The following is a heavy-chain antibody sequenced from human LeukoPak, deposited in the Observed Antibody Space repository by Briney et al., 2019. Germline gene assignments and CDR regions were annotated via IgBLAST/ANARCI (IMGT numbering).Heavy chain of an antibody. CDR3: ASFDYDSSGYYY. CDR1: GGSISSYY. J-gene: IGHJ4*02. Sequence: SETLSLTCTVSGGSISSYYWSWIRQPPGKGLEWIGYIYYSGSTNYNPSLKRRVTISVDTSKKQFSLKLSSVTAADTAVYYCASFDYDSSGYYYWGQGTMVTVSS. CDR2: IYYSGST. V-gene: IGHV4-59*08. D-gene: IGHD3-22*01.